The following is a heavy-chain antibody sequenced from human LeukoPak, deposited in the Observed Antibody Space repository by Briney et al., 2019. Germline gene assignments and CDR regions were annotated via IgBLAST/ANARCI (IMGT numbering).Heavy chain of an antibody. V-gene: IGHV3-23*01. Sequence: GGSLRLSCAASGFTFSSYAMSWVRQAPGKGLEWVSAISGSGGSTYYADSVKGRFTISRDNSKNTLYLQMNSLRAEDTAVYYCAKDKFDYYGSGTSDAFDIWGQGTMVTVSS. CDR3: AKDKFDYYGSGTSDAFDI. D-gene: IGHD3-10*01. CDR1: GFTFSSYA. J-gene: IGHJ3*02. CDR2: ISGSGGST.